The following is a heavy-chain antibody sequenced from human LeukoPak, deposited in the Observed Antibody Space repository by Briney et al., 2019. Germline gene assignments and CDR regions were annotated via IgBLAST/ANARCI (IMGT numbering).Heavy chain of an antibody. V-gene: IGHV3-30*04. CDR3: ARRWDSSGPIDY. Sequence: GGSLRLSCAASGFSFTSFSIHWVRQTPDKGLEWLAVISFVGTTKYYADSVKGRFTISRDNSKNTVFLQMNSLRFEDTALYFCARRWDSSGPIDYWGQGTLVSVSS. D-gene: IGHD3-22*01. CDR1: GFSFTSFS. CDR2: ISFVGTTK. J-gene: IGHJ4*01.